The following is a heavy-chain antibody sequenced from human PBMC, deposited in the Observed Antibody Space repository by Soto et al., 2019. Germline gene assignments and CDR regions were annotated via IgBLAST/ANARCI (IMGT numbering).Heavy chain of an antibody. CDR2: ISGSGGST. V-gene: IGHV3-23*01. CDR1: GFTFSSYA. Sequence: PGGSLRLSCAASGFTFSSYAMSWVHQAPGKGLEWVSAISGSGGSTYYADSVKGRFTIPRDNSKNTLYLQMNSLRAEDTAVYYCAKGEDGPYYYYGMDVWGQGTTVTVSS. CDR3: AKGEDGPYYYYGMDV. D-gene: IGHD1-26*01. J-gene: IGHJ6*02.